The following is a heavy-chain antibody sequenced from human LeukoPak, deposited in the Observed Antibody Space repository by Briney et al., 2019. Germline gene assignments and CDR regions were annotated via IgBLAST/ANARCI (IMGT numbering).Heavy chain of an antibody. Sequence: GGSLRLSCAASGFTFRNYAMNWVRQPSGKGLDWVATINGSGGSKYYADSVKGRLTISRDSYKNTLYLQMNSLRAEDTAVYYCAAGRSGYDQFDYWGQGTMVTVSS. J-gene: IGHJ4*02. D-gene: IGHD5-12*01. V-gene: IGHV3-23*01. CDR2: INGSGGSK. CDR1: GFTFRNYA. CDR3: AAGRSGYDQFDY.